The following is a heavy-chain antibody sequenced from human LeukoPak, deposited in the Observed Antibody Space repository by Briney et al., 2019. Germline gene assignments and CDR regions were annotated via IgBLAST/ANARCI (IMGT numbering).Heavy chain of an antibody. Sequence: GESLKISCKGSGYSFANYWIAWVRQMPGTGLEWMGIVNPGDSDTRYSPSFQGQVTISADKSISTASLQWSSLKASDTAMYYCATHYSGSYHSSLEYWGQGTLVTVSS. CDR2: VNPGDSDT. V-gene: IGHV5-51*01. CDR3: ATHYSGSYHSSLEY. J-gene: IGHJ4*02. D-gene: IGHD1-26*01. CDR1: GYSFANYW.